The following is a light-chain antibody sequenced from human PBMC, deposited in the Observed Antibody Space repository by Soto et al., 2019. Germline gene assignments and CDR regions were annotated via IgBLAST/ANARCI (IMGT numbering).Light chain of an antibody. CDR1: RSNIGSNT. CDR3: ATWDDRLNGYI. J-gene: IGLJ1*01. Sequence: QSALTQPPSASGAPGQRVTISCSGSRSNIGSNTVHWYQQFPGTAPKLLVYRTDHRPSGVPDRFSGSKSGTSASLAISGLQSEDEADYYCATWDDRLNGYIFGSGTKLTVL. CDR2: RTD. V-gene: IGLV1-44*01.